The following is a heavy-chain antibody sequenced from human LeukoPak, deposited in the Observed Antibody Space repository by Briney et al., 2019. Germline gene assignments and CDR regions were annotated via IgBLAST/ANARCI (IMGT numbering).Heavy chain of an antibody. Sequence: SETLSLTCAVSGGSISSGGYSWSWIRQPPGNGLEWIGYIYYSGSTYYNPSLKSRVTISVDTSKNQFSLKLSSVTAADTAVYYCAREAAAGTFDYYYYMDVWGKGTTVTVSS. V-gene: IGHV4-30-4*07. CDR1: GGSISSGGYS. J-gene: IGHJ6*03. CDR2: IYYSGST. CDR3: AREAAAGTFDYYYYMDV. D-gene: IGHD6-13*01.